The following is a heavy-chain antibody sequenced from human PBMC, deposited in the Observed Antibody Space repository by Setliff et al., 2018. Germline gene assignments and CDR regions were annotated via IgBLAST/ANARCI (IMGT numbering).Heavy chain of an antibody. V-gene: IGHV1-8*01. Sequence: ASVKVSCKASGYHFTSYDINWLRLTSGQGLEWMGWLNPSSGDTGFAPKCQGRVTVTRDTSINTANMELSRLTSEDTAVYYCARGRTRTSTIFGIVSLSPWGDGTTVTVSS. CDR2: LNPSSGDT. CDR3: ARGRTRTSTIFGIVSLSP. J-gene: IGHJ6*04. D-gene: IGHD3-3*01. CDR1: GYHFTSYD.